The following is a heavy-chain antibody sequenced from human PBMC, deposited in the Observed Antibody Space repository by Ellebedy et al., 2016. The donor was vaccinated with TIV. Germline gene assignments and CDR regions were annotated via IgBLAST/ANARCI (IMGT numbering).Heavy chain of an antibody. CDR2: ISSSSSYI. V-gene: IGHV3-21*01. Sequence: GESLKISXAASGFTFSSYSMNWVRQAPGKGLEWVSSISSSSSYIYYADSVKGRFTISRDNAKNSLYLQMNSLRAEDTAVYYCARGSYSSSWYEGHYWGQGTLVTVSS. D-gene: IGHD6-13*01. CDR3: ARGSYSSSWYEGHY. CDR1: GFTFSSYS. J-gene: IGHJ4*02.